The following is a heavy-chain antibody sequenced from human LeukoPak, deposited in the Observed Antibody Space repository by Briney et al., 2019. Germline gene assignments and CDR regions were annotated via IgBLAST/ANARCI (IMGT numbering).Heavy chain of an antibody. V-gene: IGHV1-69*01. CDR1: GGTFSSYA. CDR2: IIPIFGTA. J-gene: IGHJ4*02. CDR3: ARDPTPRIAVAGVSLDY. D-gene: IGHD6-19*01. Sequence: SVKVSCKASGGTFSSYAISWVRQAPGQGLEWMGGIIPIFGTANYAQKFQGRVTITADESTSTAYMELSSLRSEDTAVYYCARDPTPRIAVAGVSLDYWGQGTLVTVSS.